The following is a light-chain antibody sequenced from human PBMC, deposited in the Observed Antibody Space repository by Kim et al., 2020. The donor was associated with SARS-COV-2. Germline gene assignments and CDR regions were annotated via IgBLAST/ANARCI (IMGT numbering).Light chain of an antibody. CDR2: DAS. V-gene: IGKV1-5*01. Sequence: ASVGDRVTLTCPASQSISGLLACYQQKPGKAPKLLIYDASNLQSGVPSRFSGSESGTEFTLTISSLQPNDFATYYCQQYSIFPWTFGQGTKVDIK. J-gene: IGKJ1*01. CDR3: QQYSIFPWT. CDR1: QSISGL.